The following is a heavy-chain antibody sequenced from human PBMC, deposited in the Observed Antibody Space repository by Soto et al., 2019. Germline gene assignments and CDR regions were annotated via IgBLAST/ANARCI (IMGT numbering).Heavy chain of an antibody. J-gene: IGHJ1*01. CDR3: ANSILP. CDR1: GFTFSSYG. Sequence: PGGSLRLSCAASGFTFSSYGMSWVRQAPGTGLEWVSFISGSAVGTYYADSVKGRFTISRDNSKNTLYLQMNSLRAEDTAVYYCANSILPWGQGTLVTVSS. CDR2: ISGSAVGT. V-gene: IGHV3-23*01.